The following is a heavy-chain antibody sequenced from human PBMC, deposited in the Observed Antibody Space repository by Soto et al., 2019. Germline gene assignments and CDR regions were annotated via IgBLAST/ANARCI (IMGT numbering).Heavy chain of an antibody. CDR2: INPKSGGT. Sequence: ASVKVSCKASGYTFTGYYMHWVRQAPGQGLEGKGWINPKSGGTNYAQKFQGWVTMTRDTSISTAYMELSRLRSDDTAVYYCARDKKGLLWFGELLYYYYYGMDVWGQGTTVTVSS. J-gene: IGHJ6*02. D-gene: IGHD3-10*01. CDR3: ARDKKGLLWFGELLYYYYYGMDV. CDR1: GYTFTGYY. V-gene: IGHV1-2*04.